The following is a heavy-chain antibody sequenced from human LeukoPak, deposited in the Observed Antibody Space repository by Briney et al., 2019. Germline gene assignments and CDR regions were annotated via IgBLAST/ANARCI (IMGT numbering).Heavy chain of an antibody. CDR1: GFTFTSYG. D-gene: IGHD4-17*01. CDR3: AKDRGFDRHGDYPSYFEY. J-gene: IGHJ4*02. CDR2: IRYDGSHK. Sequence: GGSLRLSCAASGFTFTSYGMHWVRQAPGKGLEWVAFIRYDGSHKYYADSVKGRFTISRDISKNTLYLEMNSLRVEDTAVYYCAKDRGFDRHGDYPSYFEYWGQGTLVTVSS. V-gene: IGHV3-30*02.